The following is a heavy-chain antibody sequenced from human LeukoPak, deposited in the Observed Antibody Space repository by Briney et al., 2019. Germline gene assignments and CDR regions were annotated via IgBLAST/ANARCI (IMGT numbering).Heavy chain of an antibody. CDR2: IHASGTT. D-gene: IGHD5-12*01. CDR1: GGSIGNYH. V-gene: IGHV4-4*07. J-gene: IGHJ4*02. Sequence: SETLSLTCSVSGGSIGNYHWSWIRQPAGKGLEWIGQIHASGTTNYYPPLKSRLTMSIHTPANQVPLTVTTVTAADSALYYCARRDTNSGWSFDLWGQGALVLVSS. CDR3: ARRDTNSGWSFDL.